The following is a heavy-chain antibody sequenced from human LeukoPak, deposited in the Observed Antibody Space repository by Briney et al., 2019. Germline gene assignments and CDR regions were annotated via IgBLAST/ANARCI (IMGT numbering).Heavy chain of an antibody. CDR3: AKYDIVVVVAATGFDY. CDR1: GFTFSSCA. J-gene: IGHJ4*02. V-gene: IGHV3-23*01. CDR2: ISGSGGST. D-gene: IGHD2-15*01. Sequence: GGSLRLSCAASGFTFSSCAMSWVRQAPGKGLEWVSAISGSGGSTYYADSVKGRFTISRDNSKNTLYLQMNSLRAEDTAVYYCAKYDIVVVVAATGFDYWGQGTLVTVSS.